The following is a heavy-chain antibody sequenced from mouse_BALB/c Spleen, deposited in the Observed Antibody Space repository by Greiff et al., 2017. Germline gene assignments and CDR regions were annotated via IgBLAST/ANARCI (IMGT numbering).Heavy chain of an antibody. CDR3: ARADSSGPPWFAY. CDR2: ILPGSGST. D-gene: IGHD3-2*01. Sequence: QVQLKQSGAELMKPGASVKISCKATGYTFSSYWIEWVKQRPGHGLEWIGEILPGSGSTNYNEKFKGKATFTADTSSNTAYMQLSSLTSEDSAVYYCARADSSGPPWFAYWGQGTLVTVSA. CDR1: GYTFSSYW. J-gene: IGHJ3*01. V-gene: IGHV1-9*01.